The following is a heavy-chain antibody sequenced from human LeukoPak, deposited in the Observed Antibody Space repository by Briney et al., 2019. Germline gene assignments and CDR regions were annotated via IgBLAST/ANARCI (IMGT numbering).Heavy chain of an antibody. CDR2: ISCRDGST. D-gene: IGHD3-10*01. CDR1: GFTFSSYA. V-gene: IGHV3-23*01. J-gene: IGHJ4*02. CDR3: AKQWFGLDY. Sequence: PGESLRLSCAASGFTFSSYAMSWVRQAPGKGLEWVSNISCRDGSTYYADSVKGRFTISRDNSKNTLDLQMNSLRAEDTAVYYCAKQWFGLDYWGQGTLVTVSS.